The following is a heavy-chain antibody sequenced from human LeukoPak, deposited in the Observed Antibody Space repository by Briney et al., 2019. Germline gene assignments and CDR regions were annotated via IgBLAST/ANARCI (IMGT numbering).Heavy chain of an antibody. CDR2: IYSGGST. CDR1: GFTFSSNY. Sequence: GGSLRLSCAASGFTFSSNYMSWVRQAPGKGLEWVSVIYSGGSTYYSDSVKGRFTISRDNSKNTLYLQMNSLRAEDTAVYYCASGYSSGWYYFDYWSQGTLVTVSS. V-gene: IGHV3-66*01. D-gene: IGHD6-19*01. J-gene: IGHJ4*02. CDR3: ASGYSSGWYYFDY.